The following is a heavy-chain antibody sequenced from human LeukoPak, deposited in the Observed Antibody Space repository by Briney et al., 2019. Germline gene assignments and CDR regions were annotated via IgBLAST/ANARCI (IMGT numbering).Heavy chain of an antibody. CDR3: ARGAQSLRPSYFDY. Sequence: PSETLSLTCTVSGGSISSSTYYWGWIRQPPGKGLEWIGNIYYSGSTYYNPSLKSRVTISVDTSKNQFSLQLSSVTAADTAVYYCARGAQSLRPSYFDYWGQGTLVTVSS. D-gene: IGHD5-12*01. J-gene: IGHJ4*02. CDR2: IYYSGST. CDR1: GGSISSSTYY. V-gene: IGHV4-39*07.